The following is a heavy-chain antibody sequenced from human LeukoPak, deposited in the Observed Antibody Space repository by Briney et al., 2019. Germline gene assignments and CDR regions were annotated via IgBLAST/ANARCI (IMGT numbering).Heavy chain of an antibody. D-gene: IGHD3-22*01. J-gene: IGHJ4*02. CDR1: GGSFSGYY. Sequence: SETLSLTCAVYGGSFSGYYWSWIRQPPGKGLEWIGEINHSGSTYYNPSLKSRVTISEDTSKNQFSLKLTSVTAADTAVYYCATLGEYYDSSGYYYNWGQGTLVTVSS. CDR2: INHSGST. V-gene: IGHV4-34*01. CDR3: ATLGEYYDSSGYYYN.